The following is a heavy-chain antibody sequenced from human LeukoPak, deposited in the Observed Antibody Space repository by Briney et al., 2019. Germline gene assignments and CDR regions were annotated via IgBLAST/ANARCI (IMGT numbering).Heavy chain of an antibody. Sequence: GGSLRLSCAASGFTFSSYAMSWVRQAPGKGLEWVAFIQDNERHIYYADSVKGRFTISRDNSKSTVYLQMNSLRTEDTAIYYCASGVLSATIWYWGQGTLVTVSS. CDR2: IQDNERHI. D-gene: IGHD5-24*01. V-gene: IGHV3-30*04. CDR1: GFTFSSYA. J-gene: IGHJ4*02. CDR3: ASGVLSATIWY.